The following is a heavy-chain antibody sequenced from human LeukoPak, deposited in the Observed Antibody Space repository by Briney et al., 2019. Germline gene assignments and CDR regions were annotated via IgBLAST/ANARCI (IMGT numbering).Heavy chain of an antibody. CDR3: AISAAGIGWDY. CDR1: GFTFSSYG. CDR2: ISSSSSYI. J-gene: IGHJ4*02. D-gene: IGHD6-13*01. Sequence: PGGSLRLSCAASGFTFSSYGMHWVRQAPGKGLEWVSSISSSSSYIYYADSVKGRFTISRDNAKNSLYLQMNSLRAEDTAVYYCAISAAGIGWDYWGQGTLVTVSS. V-gene: IGHV3-21*01.